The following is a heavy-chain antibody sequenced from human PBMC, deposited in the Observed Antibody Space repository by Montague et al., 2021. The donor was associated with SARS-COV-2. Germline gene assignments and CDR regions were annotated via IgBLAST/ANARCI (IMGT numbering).Heavy chain of an antibody. Sequence: SETLSLTCAVYGGSFSGYYWSWIRQPPGKGLEWIGEITHSGSTSYNPSLKSRVTISVDTSKNQFSLKLSSVTAADTAVYYCARGETVTTFYYYYYAMDVWGQGTTVTVSS. CDR2: ITHSGST. D-gene: IGHD4-17*01. CDR3: ARGETVTTFYYYYYAMDV. CDR1: GGSFSGYY. V-gene: IGHV4-34*01. J-gene: IGHJ6*02.